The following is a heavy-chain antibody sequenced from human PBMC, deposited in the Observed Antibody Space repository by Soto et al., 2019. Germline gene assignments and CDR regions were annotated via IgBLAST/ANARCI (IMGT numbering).Heavy chain of an antibody. CDR1: GFTFSSYA. CDR3: AKDGYCSSTSCYGPADY. Sequence: EVHLLESGGGLVQPGGSLRLSCAASGFTFSSYAMSWVRQAPGKGLEWVSTISGSGIITYYADSVKGRFTISRDNSKNMLYLQMNSLRADDTAVYYCAKDGYCSSTSCYGPADYWGQGTLVTVSS. J-gene: IGHJ4*02. V-gene: IGHV3-23*01. CDR2: ISGSGIIT. D-gene: IGHD2-2*03.